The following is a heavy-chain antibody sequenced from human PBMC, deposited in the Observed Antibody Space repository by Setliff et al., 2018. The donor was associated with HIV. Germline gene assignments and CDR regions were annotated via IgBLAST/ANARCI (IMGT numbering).Heavy chain of an antibody. Sequence: SETLSLTCTVSGGSVGSSSYYWAWIRQPPGKGLEWIGSIYYTGNTKYNPSLESRVTFSIGTSENQFSLRLASVTAADTAIYYCARDDSIVLVPAIMRGDGFDFWGQGRMVTVSS. CDR1: GGSVGSSSYY. CDR2: IYYTGNT. D-gene: IGHD2-2*01. V-gene: IGHV4-39*07. J-gene: IGHJ3*01. CDR3: ARDDSIVLVPAIMRGDGFDF.